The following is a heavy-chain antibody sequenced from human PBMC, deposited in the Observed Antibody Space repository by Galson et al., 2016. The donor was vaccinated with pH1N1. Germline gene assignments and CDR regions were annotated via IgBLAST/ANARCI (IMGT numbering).Heavy chain of an antibody. Sequence: SVKVSCKASGGTFGSYGINWVRQAPGQGLEWMGGIIPIFNTAKYAQNFQGRVTITADESTTTAYMELSSLRSEDTAVYYGAREDYYDTDLSDWYFHLWGRGTLLTVSS. J-gene: IGHJ2*01. D-gene: IGHD3-22*01. CDR1: GGTFGSYG. CDR2: IIPIFNTA. CDR3: AREDYYDTDLSDWYFHL. V-gene: IGHV1-69*13.